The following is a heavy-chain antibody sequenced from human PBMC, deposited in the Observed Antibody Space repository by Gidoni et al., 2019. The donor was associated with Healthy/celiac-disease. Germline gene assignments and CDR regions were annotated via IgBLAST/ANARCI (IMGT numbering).Heavy chain of an antibody. CDR3: AREVPIAETSGFDY. D-gene: IGHD1-7*01. CDR1: GRSISSSSYY. V-gene: IGHV4-39*07. Sequence: QLPRQESGPRLVKPSEPLSLPCTVPGRSISSSSYYWGRFRQPPGKGLEGMGSNYYSGGTDYNPALKIRGTISIDTSKNKFSLKLSSVTAADTAVYYCAREVPIAETSGFDYWGQGTLVTVSS. CDR2: NYYSGGT. J-gene: IGHJ4*02.